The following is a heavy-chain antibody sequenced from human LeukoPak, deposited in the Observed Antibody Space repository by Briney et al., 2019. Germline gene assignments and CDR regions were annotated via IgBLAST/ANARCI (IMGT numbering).Heavy chain of an antibody. CDR2: INSDGSST. CDR1: GFTFNNYW. J-gene: IGHJ5*02. CDR3: ARDIYTSSSRFDP. V-gene: IGHV3-74*01. D-gene: IGHD6-6*01. Sequence: GGSLRLSCAASGFTFNNYWMHWVRQAPGKGLVRVSRINSDGSSTRYADSVKGRFTIFRDNAKNTVHLQMNSLRAEDTAVYYCARDIYTSSSRFDPWGQGTLVTVSS.